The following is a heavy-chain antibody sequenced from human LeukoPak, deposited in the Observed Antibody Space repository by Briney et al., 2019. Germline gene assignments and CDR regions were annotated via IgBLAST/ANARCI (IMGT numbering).Heavy chain of an antibody. Sequence: GGSLRLSCAASGFTVSSSNYMNWVRQAPGKGLEWVSGIYTGGTTYYTDSVKGRFTISRDNPNNTLYLQMHSLRAEDAAVYYCAREISRFGIWGQGTLVTVSS. CDR2: IYTGGTT. CDR1: GFTVSSSNY. J-gene: IGHJ4*02. CDR3: AREISRFGI. D-gene: IGHD3-16*01. V-gene: IGHV3-66*01.